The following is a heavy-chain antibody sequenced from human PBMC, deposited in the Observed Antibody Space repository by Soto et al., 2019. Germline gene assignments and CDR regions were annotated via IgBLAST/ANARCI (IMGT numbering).Heavy chain of an antibody. CDR3: ARDAVSIVLVPAAMRDRINYGMDV. D-gene: IGHD2-2*01. CDR2: ISAYNGNT. CDR1: GYTFTSYA. Sequence: ASVKVSCKASGYTFTSYAIHWVRQAPGQRLEWMGWISAYNGNTNYAQKLQGRVTMTTDTSTSTAYMELRSLRSDDTAVYYCARDAVSIVLVPAAMRDRINYGMDVWRQGTTVPVSS. J-gene: IGHJ6*02. V-gene: IGHV1-18*01.